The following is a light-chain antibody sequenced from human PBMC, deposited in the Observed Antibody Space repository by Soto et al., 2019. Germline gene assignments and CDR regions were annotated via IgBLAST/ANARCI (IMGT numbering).Light chain of an antibody. CDR1: QSISSW. CDR2: DAS. V-gene: IGKV1-5*01. J-gene: IGKJ1*01. Sequence: DIQMTQSPSTLSASVGDRVTITCRASQSISSWLAWYQQKPGKAPKLLIYDASSLESGVPSRLSGSGSGTELTLTISRLQPDDFATYYCQKYNSYSRTCGQGTKVDIK. CDR3: QKYNSYSRT.